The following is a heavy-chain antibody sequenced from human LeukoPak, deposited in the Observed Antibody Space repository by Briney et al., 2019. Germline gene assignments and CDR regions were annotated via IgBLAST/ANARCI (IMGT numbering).Heavy chain of an antibody. J-gene: IGHJ4*02. CDR3: ATRANSET. Sequence: PSQTLSLTCTVSGGSISSGDFYWSWIRQPPGKGLEWIGYIYNSGSTYYRPSLKSRLTISADTSKNQFSLKLSSVTAADTAVYYCATRANSETWGQGTLVTVSS. V-gene: IGHV4-30-4*01. CDR1: GGSISSGDFY. CDR2: IYNSGST.